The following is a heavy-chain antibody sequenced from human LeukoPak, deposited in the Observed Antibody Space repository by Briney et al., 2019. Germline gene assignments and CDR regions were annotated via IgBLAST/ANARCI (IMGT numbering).Heavy chain of an antibody. Sequence: GGSLRLSCAASGFTFSSYSMHWVRQAPGKGLEWVAVTSYDGNSNYYADSVKGRFTISRDNSKNTLYLQMNSLRAEDTALYYCARKPLSYSNYEVDYWGQGTLVTVSS. J-gene: IGHJ4*02. V-gene: IGHV3-30*04. CDR2: TSYDGNSN. D-gene: IGHD4-4*01. CDR3: ARKPLSYSNYEVDY. CDR1: GFTFSSYS.